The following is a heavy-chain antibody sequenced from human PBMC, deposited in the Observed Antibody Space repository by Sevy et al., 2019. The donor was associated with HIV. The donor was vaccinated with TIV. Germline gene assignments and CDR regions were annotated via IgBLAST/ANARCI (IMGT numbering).Heavy chain of an antibody. V-gene: IGHV3-30*04. CDR3: TRVRGLLGWFDS. CDR2: ISYDGSRT. Sequence: WGSLRLSCAASGFTFSDYTIHWVRQAPGKGLEWVAVISYDGSRTSYADSVKGRFTISRDNSENTLFLQMNSLRAEDTAIYYCTRVRGLLGWFDSWGQGTLVTVSS. J-gene: IGHJ5*01. CDR1: GFTFSDYT. D-gene: IGHD3-10*01.